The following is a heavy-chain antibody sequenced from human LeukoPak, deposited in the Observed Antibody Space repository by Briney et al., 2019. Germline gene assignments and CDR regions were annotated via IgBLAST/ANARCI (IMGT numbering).Heavy chain of an antibody. CDR2: INADGGGT. D-gene: IGHD2-2*01. V-gene: IGHV1-2*02. J-gene: IGHJ4*02. CDR3: ASWHTRYYFDY. Sequence: ASVKVSCKASGYTFTGYYIHWVRQAPGQGLEWMGWINADGGGTNYAQKFQGRVTMTRDTSISTAYMELSSLRSDDTAVYYCASWHTRYYFDYWGQGTLVTVSS. CDR1: GYTFTGYY.